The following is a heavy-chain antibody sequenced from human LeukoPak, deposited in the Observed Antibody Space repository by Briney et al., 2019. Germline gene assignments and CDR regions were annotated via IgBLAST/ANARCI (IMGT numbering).Heavy chain of an antibody. J-gene: IGHJ4*02. Sequence: GGSLRLSCAASGFTFSSYGMHWVRQAPGKGLEWVAVISYDGSNKYYADSVKGRFTISRDNSKNTLYLQMNSLRAEDTAVYYCAKDPPLFGFGEAYYFDYWGQGTLVTVSS. CDR1: GFTFSSYG. CDR3: AKDPPLFGFGEAYYFDY. CDR2: ISYDGSNK. D-gene: IGHD3-10*01. V-gene: IGHV3-30*18.